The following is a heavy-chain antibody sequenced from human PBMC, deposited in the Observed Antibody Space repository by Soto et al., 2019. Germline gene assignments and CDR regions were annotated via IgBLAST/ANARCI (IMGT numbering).Heavy chain of an antibody. CDR2: TYYRSKWYY. CDR1: RDSVSRNSVT. J-gene: IGHJ4*02. CDR3: ARLIGNSWFPG. D-gene: IGHD6-13*01. Sequence: SQTLPLTCAISRDSVSRNSVTSNRLRQSPSRGLEWLGRTYYRSKWYYDYAVSVKSRATINPDTSKNQFSLQLNSVTPDDTAVYYCARLIGNSWFPGWGQGTLVTVSS. V-gene: IGHV6-1*01.